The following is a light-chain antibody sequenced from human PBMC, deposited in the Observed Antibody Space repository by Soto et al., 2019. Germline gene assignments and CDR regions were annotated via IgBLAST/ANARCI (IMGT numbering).Light chain of an antibody. CDR1: ESLVHSDGNTY. V-gene: IGKV2-24*01. J-gene: IGKJ1*01. Sequence: DIVMTQSPLSSPVTLGQPASISCRSSESLVHSDGNTYLSWLHQRPGQPPRLLIYKTSKRLPGVPERISGSGAGTEFTLKISRVEAEDVGIYYCMQATQFSWTFGQGTKVEV. CDR2: KTS. CDR3: MQATQFSWT.